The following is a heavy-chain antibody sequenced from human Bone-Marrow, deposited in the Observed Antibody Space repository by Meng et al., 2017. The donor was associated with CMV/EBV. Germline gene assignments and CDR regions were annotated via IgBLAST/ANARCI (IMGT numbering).Heavy chain of an antibody. V-gene: IGHV3-21*01. Sequence: GESLKISCAASGFTFSIYTMNWVRQAPGKGLEWVSSISSTSTYIYYTGSVKGRFTISRDNAKTSVYLQMNSLRAEDTAMYYCARDWFDPNTSPRDYWGQGIMVTVSS. D-gene: IGHD2-2*01. CDR3: ARDWFDPNTSPRDY. CDR1: GFTFSIYT. CDR2: ISSTSTYI. J-gene: IGHJ4*02.